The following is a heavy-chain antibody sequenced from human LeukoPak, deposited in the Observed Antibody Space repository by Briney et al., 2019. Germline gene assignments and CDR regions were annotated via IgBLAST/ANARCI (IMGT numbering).Heavy chain of an antibody. V-gene: IGHV3-7*05. D-gene: IGHD1-26*01. CDR3: ARDRRGGGSPTLFDY. CDR2: IKQDGSEK. Sequence: GGSLRLSCAASGFTFSRYWMSWVRQAPGKGLEWVANIKQDGSEKYYVDSVKGRFTISRDNAKNSLYLQMNSLRAEDTAVYYCARDRRGGGSPTLFDYWGQGTLVTVPS. CDR1: GFTFSRYW. J-gene: IGHJ4*02.